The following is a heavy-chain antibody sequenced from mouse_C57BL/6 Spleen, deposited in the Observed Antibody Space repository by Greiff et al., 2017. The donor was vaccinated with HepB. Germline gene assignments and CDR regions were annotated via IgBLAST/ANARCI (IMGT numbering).Heavy chain of an antibody. CDR3: ARDGRELLRSHWYFDV. Sequence: QVQLQQPGAELVKPGASVKLSCKASGYTFTSYWMHWVKQRPGRGLEWIGRIDPNSGGTKYNEKFKSKATLTVDKPSSTAYMPRSSLTSEDSAVYYCARDGRELLRSHWYFDVWGTGTTVTVSS. J-gene: IGHJ1*03. CDR2: IDPNSGGT. CDR1: GYTFTSYW. D-gene: IGHD1-1*01. V-gene: IGHV1-72*01.